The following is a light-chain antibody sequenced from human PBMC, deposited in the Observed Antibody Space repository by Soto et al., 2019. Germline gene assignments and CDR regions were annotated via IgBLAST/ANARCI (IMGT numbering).Light chain of an antibody. CDR1: QSISSF. J-gene: IGKJ1*01. CDR3: QQSFSTPRT. Sequence: DIQVTQSPASLSASVGDRVTITCRASQSISSFLNWYQQKPGKAPKLLIYGASSLQSGVPSRFSGSGSGTDFTLTISSLQPEDFGTYYCQQSFSTPRTFCQGTKVDIK. CDR2: GAS. V-gene: IGKV1-39*01.